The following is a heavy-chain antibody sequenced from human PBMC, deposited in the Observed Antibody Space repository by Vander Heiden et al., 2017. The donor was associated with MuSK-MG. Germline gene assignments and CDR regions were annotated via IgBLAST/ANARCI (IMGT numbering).Heavy chain of an antibody. D-gene: IGHD3-16*01. CDR3: AHKWGTLPGSYYYYGMDV. CDR1: GGTFSSYA. J-gene: IGHJ6*02. V-gene: IGHV1-69*01. Sequence: QVQLVQSGAEVKKPGSSVKVSCKASGGTFSSYAISWVRQAPGQGLEWMGGIIPIFGTANYAQKFQGRVTITADESTSTAYMELSSLRSEDTAVYYCAHKWGTLPGSYYYYGMDVWGQGTTVTVSS. CDR2: IIPIFGTA.